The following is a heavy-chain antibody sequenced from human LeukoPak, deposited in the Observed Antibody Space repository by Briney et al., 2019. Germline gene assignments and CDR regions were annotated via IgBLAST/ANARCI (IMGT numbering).Heavy chain of an antibody. D-gene: IGHD4-17*01. V-gene: IGHV4-39*07. Sequence: SETLSLTCTVSGGSISSSSYYWSWIRQPPGKGLEWIGEINHSGSTNYNPSLKSRVTISVDTSKNQFSLKLSSVTAADTAVYYCARTTVTASYYFDYWGQGTLVTVSS. CDR3: ARTTVTASYYFDY. J-gene: IGHJ4*02. CDR2: INHSGST. CDR1: GGSISSSSYY.